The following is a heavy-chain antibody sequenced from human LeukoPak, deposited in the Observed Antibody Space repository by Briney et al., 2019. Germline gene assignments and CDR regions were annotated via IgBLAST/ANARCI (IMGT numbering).Heavy chain of an antibody. CDR3: AKDKKYYFDY. J-gene: IGHJ4*02. Sequence: GGSLRLSXAASGFTFSSYAMSWLRQAPGKGLEWVSAISGSGGSTYYADSVKGRSTISRDNSKNTLYLQMNSLRAEDTAVYYCAKDKKYYFDYWGQGTLVTVSS. V-gene: IGHV3-23*01. CDR2: ISGSGGST. CDR1: GFTFSSYA.